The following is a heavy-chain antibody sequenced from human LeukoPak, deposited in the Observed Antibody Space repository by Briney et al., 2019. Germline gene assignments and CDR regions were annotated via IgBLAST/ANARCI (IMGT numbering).Heavy chain of an antibody. V-gene: IGHV4-61*02. CDR3: ARAKFYDSPGYYRFTAIHDAFDF. CDR1: GDSITSGSYY. J-gene: IGHJ3*01. CDR2: ISTSGTT. D-gene: IGHD3-22*01. Sequence: SETLSLTCTVSGDSITSGSYYWSWIRQPAGKGLEWIGRISTSGTTNYNPSLKSRVTISIDTSKNQFSLTLTSMTAADTAVYYCARAKFYDSPGYYRFTAIHDAFDFWGRGTMVTVSS.